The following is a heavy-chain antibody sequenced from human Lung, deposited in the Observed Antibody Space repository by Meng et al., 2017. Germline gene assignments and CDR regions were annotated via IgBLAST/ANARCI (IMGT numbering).Heavy chain of an antibody. D-gene: IGHD4-11*01. V-gene: IGHV4-34*01. Sequence: HGQRQQLGAGQLKPSETLSLTCVVSGGSFSDYYWGWIRQPPGKGLEWIGEINHSGSTNYNPSLESRATISVDTSQNNLSLKLSSVTAADSAVYYCARGPTTMAHDFDYWGQGTLVTVSS. J-gene: IGHJ4*02. CDR3: ARGPTTMAHDFDY. CDR2: INHSGST. CDR1: GGSFSDYY.